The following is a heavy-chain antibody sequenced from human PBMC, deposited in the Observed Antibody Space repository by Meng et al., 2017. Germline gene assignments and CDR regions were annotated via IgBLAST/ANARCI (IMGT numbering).Heavy chain of an antibody. CDR2: ISSNGGST. CDR1: GFTFSSYA. D-gene: IGHD2-15*01. Sequence: GGSLRLSCAASGFTFSSYAMHWVRQAPGKGLEYVSAISSNGGSTYYANSLKGRFTISRDNSKNTLYLQMGSLRAEDMAVYYCARYACSGGSCYADYWGQGTLVTVSS. V-gene: IGHV3-64*01. CDR3: ARYACSGGSCYADY. J-gene: IGHJ4*02.